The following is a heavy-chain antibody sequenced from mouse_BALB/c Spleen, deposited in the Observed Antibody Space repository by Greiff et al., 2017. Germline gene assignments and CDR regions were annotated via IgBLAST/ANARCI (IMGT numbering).Heavy chain of an antibody. CDR1: GYTFTDYW. V-gene: IGHV1-69*01. CDR3: ASGYYDAMDY. J-gene: IGHJ4*01. D-gene: IGHD2-2*01. Sequence: VQLQQPGAELVMPGASVKMSCKASGYTFTDYWMHWVKQRPGQGLEWIGAIDTSDSYTSYNQKFKGKATLTVDESSSTAYMQLSSLTSEDSAVYYCASGYYDAMDYWGQGTSVTVSS. CDR2: IDTSDSYT.